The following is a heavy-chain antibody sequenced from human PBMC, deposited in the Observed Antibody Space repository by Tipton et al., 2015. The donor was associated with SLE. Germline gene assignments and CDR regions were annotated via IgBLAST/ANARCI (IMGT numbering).Heavy chain of an antibody. CDR2: IYPRASDT. D-gene: IGHD5-24*01. CDR1: GYIFTTHW. J-gene: IGHJ3*01. CDR3: AGHYNLAGNGRRAFNV. Sequence: QSGAEVKKPGESLKISCKGSGYIFTTHWIGWVRQMPGKGLEWMGTIYPRASDTRYSPSFQGQVTISADKSINSASLQWSGLKASDSALYYCAGHYNLAGNGRRAFNVWGQGTLVTVSA. V-gene: IGHV5-51*01.